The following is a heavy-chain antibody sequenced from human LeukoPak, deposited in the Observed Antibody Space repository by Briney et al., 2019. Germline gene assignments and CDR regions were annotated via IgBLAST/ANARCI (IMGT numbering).Heavy chain of an antibody. Sequence: SQTLSLTCTVSGGSISSGGYYWSWIRQHPGKGLEWIGYIYYSGSTYYNPSLKSRVTISVDTSKNQFSLKLSSVTAADTAVYYCARHPTTYYDILTGYPNYYYYGMDVWGQGTTVTVSS. CDR2: IYYSGST. CDR1: GGSISSGGYY. J-gene: IGHJ6*02. CDR3: ARHPTTYYDILTGYPNYYYYGMDV. D-gene: IGHD3-9*01. V-gene: IGHV4-31*03.